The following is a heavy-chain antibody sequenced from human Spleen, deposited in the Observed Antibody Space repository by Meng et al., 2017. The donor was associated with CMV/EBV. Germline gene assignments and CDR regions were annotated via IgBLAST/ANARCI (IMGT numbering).Heavy chain of an antibody. CDR3: ARGPRGYSYEKDWFDP. J-gene: IGHJ5*02. CDR1: GGSISSNW. CDR2: INHSGST. V-gene: IGHV4-4*02. D-gene: IGHD5-18*01. Sequence: GSLRLSCAVSGGSISSNWWSWVRQPPGKGLEWIGEINHSGSTNYNPSLKSRVTISVDTSKNQFSLKLSSVTAADTAVYYCARGPRGYSYEKDWFDPWGQGTLVTVSS.